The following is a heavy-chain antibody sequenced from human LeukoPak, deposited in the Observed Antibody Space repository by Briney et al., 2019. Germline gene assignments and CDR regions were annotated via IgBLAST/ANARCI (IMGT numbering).Heavy chain of an antibody. CDR2: IWYDGSNK. CDR1: GFTFSSYG. D-gene: IGHD6-13*01. J-gene: IGHJ4*02. V-gene: IGHV3-33*01. Sequence: GGSLRLSWAASGFTFSSYGMHWVRQAPGKGLEWVAVIWYDGSNKYYADSVKGRFTISRDNSKNTLYLQMNSLRAEDTAVYYCARDGERVSIAAAGTTFLDYWGQGTLVTVSS. CDR3: ARDGERVSIAAAGTTFLDY.